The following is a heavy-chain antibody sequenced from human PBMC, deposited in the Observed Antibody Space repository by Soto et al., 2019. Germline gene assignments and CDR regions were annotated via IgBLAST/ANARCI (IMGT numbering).Heavy chain of an antibody. CDR3: ARDLSSDHYFDY. D-gene: IGHD6-25*01. Sequence: QVQLVESGGGVVQPGRSLRLSCAASGFTFSSYAMHWVRQAPGKGLEWVAVISYDGSNKYYADSVKGRFTISRDNSKNTLYLQMNSLRAEDTAVYYCARDLSSDHYFDYWGQGTLVTVSS. CDR2: ISYDGSNK. CDR1: GFTFSSYA. J-gene: IGHJ4*02. V-gene: IGHV3-30-3*01.